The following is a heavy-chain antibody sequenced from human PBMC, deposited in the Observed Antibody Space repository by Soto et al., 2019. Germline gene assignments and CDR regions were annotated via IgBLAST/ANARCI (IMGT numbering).Heavy chain of an antibody. J-gene: IGHJ3*02. V-gene: IGHV3-30-3*01. D-gene: IGHD7-27*01. Sequence: QVQLVESGGGVVQPGRSLRLSCAASGFTFSSYAMHWVRQAPGKGLEWVAVISYDGSNKYYADSVKGRFTISRDNSKNXLYLQMNSLRAEDTAVYYCARAADNSDGDLDAFDIWGQGTMVTVSS. CDR2: ISYDGSNK. CDR1: GFTFSSYA. CDR3: ARAADNSDGDLDAFDI.